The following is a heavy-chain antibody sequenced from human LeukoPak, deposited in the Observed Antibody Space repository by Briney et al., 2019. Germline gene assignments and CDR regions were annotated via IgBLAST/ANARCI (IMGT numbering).Heavy chain of an antibody. CDR1: GFTVSSNY. CDR2: IYSGGST. J-gene: IGHJ6*03. CDR3: ARHAGYYMDV. Sequence: HPGGSLRLSCAASGFTVSSNYMSWVRQAPGKGLEWVSVIYSGGSTYYADSVKGRFTISRDNSKNTLYLQMNSLKAEDTDVYYCARHAGYYMDVWGKGTTVTISS. V-gene: IGHV3-66*01.